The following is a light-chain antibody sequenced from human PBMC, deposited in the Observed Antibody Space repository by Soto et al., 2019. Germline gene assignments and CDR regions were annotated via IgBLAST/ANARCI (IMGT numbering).Light chain of an antibody. CDR1: QSISSW. CDR2: KAS. J-gene: IGKJ1*01. Sequence: DIQMPQSPSTLSASVGDRVTITCRASQSISSWLAWYQPQPGKAPKLLIYKASSLESGVPSRFSGSGSGTEFTLTISSLQPDDFATYYRQQYNSYSWTFGQWTKVEIK. V-gene: IGKV1-5*03. CDR3: QQYNSYSWT.